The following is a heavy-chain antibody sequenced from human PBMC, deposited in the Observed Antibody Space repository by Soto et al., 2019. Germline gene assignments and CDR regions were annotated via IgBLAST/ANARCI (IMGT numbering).Heavy chain of an antibody. V-gene: IGHV1-69*08. D-gene: IGHD3-10*01. CDR3: ARDWESTVSTWSFGAF. CDR1: GGTFSPYT. Sequence: QVQLVQSGAEVKKPGSSVKVSCTAAGGTFSPYTVNWVRQAPGQGLEWMGRIIPFLGVTNYAQKFQARGTLTADTSTTTAYMELSGLRFEDTAVYYCARDWESTVSTWSFGAFWGRGTLVTVSS. CDR2: IIPFLGVT. J-gene: IGHJ4*02.